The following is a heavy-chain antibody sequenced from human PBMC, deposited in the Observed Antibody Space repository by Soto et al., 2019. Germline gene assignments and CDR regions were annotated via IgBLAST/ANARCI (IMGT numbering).Heavy chain of an antibody. J-gene: IGHJ4*02. Sequence: PSETLSLTCTVSVDSVSIGSYYWTWIRQPPGKGLEWIGYIYSSGTTNYNPSLKSRVIISVDTSRNQFSLKLTSVTAADTAVYYCARDIRGYSRAFDYWGQGTLVTVSS. CDR3: ARDIRGYSRAFDY. D-gene: IGHD5-18*01. CDR1: VDSVSIGSYY. CDR2: IYSSGTT. V-gene: IGHV4-61*01.